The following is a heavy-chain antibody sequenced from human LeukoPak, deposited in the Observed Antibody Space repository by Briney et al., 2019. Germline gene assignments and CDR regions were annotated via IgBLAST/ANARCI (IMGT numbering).Heavy chain of an antibody. V-gene: IGHV3-23*01. CDR2: IRGGGGSA. CDR1: GFTFSPYA. D-gene: IGHD4-17*01. J-gene: IGHJ3*02. CDR3: ARDPNGDYIGAFDM. Sequence: GGPLSLSCKASGFTFSPYAMLWSGQPQGRGPGGVSAIRGGGGSAFYADSVKGRFTISRDNSKYTLFLQMNSLRAEDTAVYYCARDPNGDYIGAFDMWGPGTMVTVSS.